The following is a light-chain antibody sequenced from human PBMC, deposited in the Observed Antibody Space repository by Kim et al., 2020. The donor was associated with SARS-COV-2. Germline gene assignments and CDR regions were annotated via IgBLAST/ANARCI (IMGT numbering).Light chain of an antibody. CDR1: SSDVGSYNL. CDR2: EVS. J-gene: IGLJ2*01. V-gene: IGLV2-23*02. CDR3: CSYAGSSTLGV. Sequence: QAALTQPASVSGSPGQSITISCTGTSSDVGSYNLVSWYQQHPGKAPKLMIYEVSKRPSGVSNRFSGSKSGNTASLTISGLQAEDEADYSCCSYAGSSTLGVFGGGTQLTVL.